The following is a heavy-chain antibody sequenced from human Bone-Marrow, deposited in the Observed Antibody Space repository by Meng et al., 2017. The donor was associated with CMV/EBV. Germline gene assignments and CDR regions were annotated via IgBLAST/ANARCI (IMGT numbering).Heavy chain of an antibody. D-gene: IGHD5-18*01. Sequence: SETLSLTCIVSGGSIRSSNYYWGWIRQPPGKGLEWIGSIYYSGSTYYNPSLKSRVTISVDTSKNQFSLKLSSVTAADTAVYYCARGVDTAMVKREYYFDYWGQGTRVTGSS. J-gene: IGHJ4*02. CDR1: GGSIRSSNYY. CDR2: IYYSGST. CDR3: ARGVDTAMVKREYYFDY. V-gene: IGHV4-39*07.